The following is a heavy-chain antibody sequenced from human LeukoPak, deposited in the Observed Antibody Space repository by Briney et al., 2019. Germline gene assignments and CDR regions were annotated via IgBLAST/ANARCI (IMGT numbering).Heavy chain of an antibody. CDR3: EKEMTSMVTVEY. CDR2: ISGSGGKT. D-gene: IGHD5-18*01. Sequence: PGGCLRLSCVASGFTFSTSAMSWVRQAPGEGLERVSAISGSGGKTYYADSVKGRFTISRDNSQNTLYLYMNSLRADDTAVYYCEKEMTSMVTVEYWGQGTLVTVSS. J-gene: IGHJ4*02. V-gene: IGHV3-23*01. CDR1: GFTFSTSA.